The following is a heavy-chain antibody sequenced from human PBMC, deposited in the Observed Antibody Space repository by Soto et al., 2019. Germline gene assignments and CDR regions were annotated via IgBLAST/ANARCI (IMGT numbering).Heavy chain of an antibody. D-gene: IGHD6-6*01. V-gene: IGHV6-1*01. J-gene: IGHJ5*02. CDR3: ARSGRVSSSSPLDP. CDR2: TYYRSKWYN. Sequence: QTLSLSCAISGVSVSINSAAWNWIRQSPSRGLEWLGRTYYRSKWYNDYAVSVKSRITINPDTSKNQFSLQLNSVTPEDTAVYYCARSGRVSSSSPLDPWGQGTLVTVSS. CDR1: GVSVSINSAA.